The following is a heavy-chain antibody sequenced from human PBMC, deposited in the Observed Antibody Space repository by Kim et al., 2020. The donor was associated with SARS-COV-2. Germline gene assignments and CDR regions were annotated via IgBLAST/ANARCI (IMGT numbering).Heavy chain of an antibody. D-gene: IGHD2-21*01. V-gene: IGHV3-15*01. CDR2: IKSKIDGGTT. J-gene: IGHJ4*02. CDR1: GLTFSNAW. CDR3: IIYSGPGS. Sequence: GGSLRLSCAASGLTFSNAWVTWARQAPGKGLEWVGHIKSKIDGGTTDYAAPVKGRFSISRDDSKATLNLQMNSLKTEDTGVYYCIIYSGPGSWGQGTQVTVSS.